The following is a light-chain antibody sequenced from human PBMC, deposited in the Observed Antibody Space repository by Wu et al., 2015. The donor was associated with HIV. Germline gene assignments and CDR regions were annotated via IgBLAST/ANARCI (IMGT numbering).Light chain of an antibody. V-gene: IGKV3-20*01. CDR2: AAS. CDR1: QSVASSS. J-gene: IGKJ1*01. CDR3: QQYGSLRT. Sequence: EIVLTQSPGTLSLSPGERATLSCRASQSVASSSLAWYQQKPGQAPRLLIYAASTRAAGISDRFSGGGSGTDFTLTISRLEPEDFAVYYCQQYGSLRTFGQGTDGGN.